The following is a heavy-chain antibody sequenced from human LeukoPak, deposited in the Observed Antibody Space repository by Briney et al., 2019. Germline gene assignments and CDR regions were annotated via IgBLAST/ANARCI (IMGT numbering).Heavy chain of an antibody. J-gene: IGHJ4*02. CDR2: IYYSGST. CDR3: ARGLSGDYSTG. V-gene: IGHV4-30-4*08. D-gene: IGHD4-11*01. CDR1: GGSISSGDYY. Sequence: PSETLSLTCTVSGGSISSGDYYWSWIRQPPGQGLEWIGYIYYSGSTYYNPSLKSRVTISVDTSKNQFSLKLSSVTAANTAVYYCARGLSGDYSTGWGQGTLVTVSS.